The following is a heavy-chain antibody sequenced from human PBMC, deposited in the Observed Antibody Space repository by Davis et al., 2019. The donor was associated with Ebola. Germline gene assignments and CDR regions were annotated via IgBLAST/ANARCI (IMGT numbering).Heavy chain of an antibody. V-gene: IGHV3-74*01. D-gene: IGHD4-23*01. Sequence: PGGSLRLSCAASGFTFSSYGMHWVRQAPGKGLEWVSRIDTDGSTTNYADSVRGRFTISRDNAKNTLFLQMNSLRAEDTAVYYCARGTVVTPFDYWGQGTLVTVSS. CDR2: IDTDGSTT. CDR1: GFTFSSYG. CDR3: ARGTVVTPFDY. J-gene: IGHJ4*02.